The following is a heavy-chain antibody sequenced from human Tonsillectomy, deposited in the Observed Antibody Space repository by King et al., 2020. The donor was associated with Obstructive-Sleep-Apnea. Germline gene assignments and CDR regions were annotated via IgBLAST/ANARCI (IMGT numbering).Heavy chain of an antibody. CDR3: ARFIAAAGLDY. Sequence: QLQESGPGLVKPSETLSLTCTVSGGSISSNFWSWSRQPPGKPLEWIGFIHYSGSTNYNSSLRSRVTISVATSKNQFSLKLSSVTAADTAVYFCARFIAAAGLDYWGQGSLVTVSS. CDR1: GGSISSNF. V-gene: IGHV4-59*01. J-gene: IGHJ4*02. D-gene: IGHD6-25*01. CDR2: IHYSGST.